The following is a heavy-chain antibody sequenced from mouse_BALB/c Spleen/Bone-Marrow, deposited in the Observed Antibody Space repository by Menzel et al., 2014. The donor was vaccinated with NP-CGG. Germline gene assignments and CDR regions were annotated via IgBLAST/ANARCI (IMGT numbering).Heavy chain of an antibody. V-gene: IGHV1-54*01. CDR1: GYAFTNYL. D-gene: IGHD2-10*01. CDR2: INPGSGGT. J-gene: IGHJ2*01. CDR3: ARGAYYGNYFDY. Sequence: QVQLQQSGAELVRPGTSVKVPCKASGYAFTNYLIEWVKQRPGQGLEWIGVINPGSGGTNYNEKFKGKATLTADKSSSTAYMQLSSLTSDDSAVYFCARGAYYGNYFDYWGQGTTLTVSS.